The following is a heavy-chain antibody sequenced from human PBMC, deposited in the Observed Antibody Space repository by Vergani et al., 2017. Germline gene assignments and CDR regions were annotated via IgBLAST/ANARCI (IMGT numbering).Heavy chain of an antibody. D-gene: IGHD2-15*01. V-gene: IGHV3-30*02. CDR3: AKQIKVRVAALDTRYGMDV. CDR1: GFTFSSYG. J-gene: IGHJ6*02. Sequence: QVQLVESGGGVVQPGGSLRLSCAASGFTFSSYGMHWVRQAPGKGLEWVAFIRNDGSNKYYADSVKGRFTISRDNSKNTLYLQMNSLRAEDTAVYYCAKQIKVRVAALDTRYGMDVWGQGTTVTVSS. CDR2: IRNDGSNK.